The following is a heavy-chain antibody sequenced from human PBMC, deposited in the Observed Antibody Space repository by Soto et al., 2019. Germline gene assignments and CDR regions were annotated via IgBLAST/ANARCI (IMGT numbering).Heavy chain of an antibody. CDR3: ARSALRFYPSSYYGMDV. D-gene: IGHD3-3*01. CDR1: DGSFSGSS. V-gene: IGHV4-34*02. Sequence: QVHLQQWGGGLLKPSETLSLRCVVYDGSFSGSSWNWVRQAPGKGLEWIGEITESGSVNYNPSLNRRVSISPDTSKIHFSLDLSTLTAADTAVYYCARSALRFYPSSYYGMDVWGQGTSVTVSS. J-gene: IGHJ6*02. CDR2: ITESGSV.